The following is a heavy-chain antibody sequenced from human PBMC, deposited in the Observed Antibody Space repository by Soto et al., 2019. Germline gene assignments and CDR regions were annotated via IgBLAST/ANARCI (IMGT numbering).Heavy chain of an antibody. D-gene: IGHD3-3*01. CDR2: INHSGST. CDR3: ARGSVYYDFWSGVTLNWFDP. J-gene: IGHJ5*02. Sequence: QVPLQQWGAGLLKPSETLSLTCAVYGGSFSGYYWSWIRQPPGKGLEWIGEINHSGSTNYNPSLKSRVTISVDTSKNQFSLKLSSVTAADTAVYYCARGSVYYDFWSGVTLNWFDPWGQGTLVTVSS. V-gene: IGHV4-34*01. CDR1: GGSFSGYY.